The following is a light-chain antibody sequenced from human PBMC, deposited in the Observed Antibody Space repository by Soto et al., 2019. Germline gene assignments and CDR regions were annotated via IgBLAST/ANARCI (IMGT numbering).Light chain of an antibody. J-gene: IGLJ3*02. CDR3: FLYHNGPRV. CDR1: TGAVTSGHY. V-gene: IGLV7-46*01. CDR2: DTS. Sequence: QAVVTQEPSLTVSPGGTVTLTCGSSTGAVTSGHYPYWFQQKPGQAPRTLIYDTSKKHSWTPARFSGSLLGGKAALTLSGAQADDEADYYCFLYHNGPRVFGGGTKLTVL.